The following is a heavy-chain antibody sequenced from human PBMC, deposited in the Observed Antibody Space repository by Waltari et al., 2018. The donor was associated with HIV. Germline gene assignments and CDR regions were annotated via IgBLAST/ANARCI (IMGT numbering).Heavy chain of an antibody. D-gene: IGHD3-10*01. J-gene: IGHJ4*02. Sequence: QLQLQESGPGLVKPSETLSLTCTVSGDSISNNNYYWGWIRQPPGKGLEWIGSIFYSGSTYYNPSLKSRLTMSVDTSKNQFSLTLSSVTAADTAVYFCARRSTNYFGSGNYDYWGQGTLVTVSS. CDR1: GDSISNNNYY. CDR2: IFYSGST. V-gene: IGHV4-39*01. CDR3: ARRSTNYFGSGNYDY.